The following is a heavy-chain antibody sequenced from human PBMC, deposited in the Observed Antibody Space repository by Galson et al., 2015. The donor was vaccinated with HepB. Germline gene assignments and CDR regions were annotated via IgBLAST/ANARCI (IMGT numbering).Heavy chain of an antibody. CDR3: AAGYSYAIGDDY. Sequence: SLRLSCAASGFTFSSYAMSWVRQAPGKGLEWVSAISGSGGSTYYADSVKGRFTISRDNSKNTLYLQMNSLRAEDTAVYYCAAGYSYAIGDDYWGQGTLVTVSS. CDR2: ISGSGGST. CDR1: GFTFSSYA. V-gene: IGHV3-23*01. J-gene: IGHJ4*02. D-gene: IGHD5-18*01.